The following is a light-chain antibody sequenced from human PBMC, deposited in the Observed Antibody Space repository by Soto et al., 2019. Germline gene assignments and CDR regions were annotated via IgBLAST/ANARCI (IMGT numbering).Light chain of an antibody. CDR2: DVS. CDR3: SSYTRSFTLV. J-gene: IGLJ2*01. Sequence: QSALTQPASVSGSPGQSITISCTGTSSDVGGYNYVSWYQQHPGKAPKLMIYDVSNRPSGVSNRFSGSKSGNTASLTISGLLAEDEADYYCSSYTRSFTLVFGGGTKVTVL. V-gene: IGLV2-14*01. CDR1: SSDVGGYNY.